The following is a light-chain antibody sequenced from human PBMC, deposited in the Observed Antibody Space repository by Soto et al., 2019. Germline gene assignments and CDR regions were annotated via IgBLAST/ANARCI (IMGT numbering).Light chain of an antibody. V-gene: IGKV1-39*01. CDR2: AAS. J-gene: IGKJ3*01. Sequence: DIQMTQSPSSLSASVGDRVTITCRASQSISSYLNWYQQKPGKAPKRLIYAASSLQSGVPSRFSGSRSGTDFTLTISSLQPEDFATYYCQQSYSTLFTFGHGTKVDIK. CDR1: QSISSY. CDR3: QQSYSTLFT.